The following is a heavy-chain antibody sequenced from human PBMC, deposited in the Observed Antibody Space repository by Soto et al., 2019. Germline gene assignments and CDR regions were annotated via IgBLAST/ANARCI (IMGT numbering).Heavy chain of an antibody. D-gene: IGHD5-18*01. Sequence: PGGSLRLSCAASGFTVSSNYMSWVRQAPGKGLEWVSVIYSGGSTYYADSVKGRFTISRDNSKNTLYLQMNSLRAEDTAVYYCARARYSYGPSRYYGMDVWGQGTTVTVSS. J-gene: IGHJ6*02. CDR3: ARARYSYGPSRYYGMDV. CDR1: GFTVSSNY. V-gene: IGHV3-53*01. CDR2: IYSGGST.